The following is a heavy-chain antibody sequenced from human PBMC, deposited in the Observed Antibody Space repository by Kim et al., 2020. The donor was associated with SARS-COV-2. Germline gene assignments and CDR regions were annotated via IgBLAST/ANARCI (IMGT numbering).Heavy chain of an antibody. D-gene: IGHD1-26*01. CDR3: AREGPQAMLGATFDY. Sequence: GGSLRLSCAASGFTLGTYVIHWVRQAPGKGLEWLAVIGYDGNNKFYADSVKGRFTISGDSSRTTLYLQMNSLGPEDTAVYYCAREGPQAMLGATFDYWGQGTLVTVCS. CDR2: IGYDGNNK. CDR1: GFTLGTYV. V-gene: IGHV3-30-3*01. J-gene: IGHJ4*02.